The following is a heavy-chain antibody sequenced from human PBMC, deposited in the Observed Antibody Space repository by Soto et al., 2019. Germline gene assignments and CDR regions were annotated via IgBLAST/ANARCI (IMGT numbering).Heavy chain of an antibody. CDR1: GGSISSYY. Sequence: SETLSLTCTVSGGSISSYYWSWIRQPPGKGLEWIGYIYYSGSTNYNPSLKSRVTISVDTSKNQFSLKLSSVTAADTAVYYCARVFPIMTEDAFDIWGQGTMVTVSS. V-gene: IGHV4-59*01. D-gene: IGHD2-21*02. CDR3: ARVFPIMTEDAFDI. CDR2: IYYSGST. J-gene: IGHJ3*02.